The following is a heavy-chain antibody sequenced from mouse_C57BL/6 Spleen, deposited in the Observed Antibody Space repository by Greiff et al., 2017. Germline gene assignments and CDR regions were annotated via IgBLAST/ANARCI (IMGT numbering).Heavy chain of an antibody. J-gene: IGHJ4*01. Sequence: LVESGPELVKPGASVKISCKASGYAFSSSWMNWVKQRPGKGLEWIGRIYPGDGDTNYNGKFKGKATLTADKSSSTAYMQLSSLTSEDSAVYFCARSIYYGNYDAMDYWGQGTSVTVSS. V-gene: IGHV1-82*01. D-gene: IGHD2-1*01. CDR2: IYPGDGDT. CDR3: ARSIYYGNYDAMDY. CDR1: GYAFSSSW.